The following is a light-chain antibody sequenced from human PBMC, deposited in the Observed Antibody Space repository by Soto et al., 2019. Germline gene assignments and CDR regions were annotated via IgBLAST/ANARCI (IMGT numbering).Light chain of an antibody. CDR1: SGHSSYI. CDR3: ETWDSNTPYV. Sequence: QPFLTQSSSASASLGCSVKLTCTLSSGHSSYIIAWHQQQPGKAPRYLMKLEGSGSYNKGSGVPDRFSGSSSGADRYLTISNLQSEDEADYYCETWDSNTPYVFGTGTKVTVL. CDR2: LEGSGSY. V-gene: IGLV4-60*03. J-gene: IGLJ1*01.